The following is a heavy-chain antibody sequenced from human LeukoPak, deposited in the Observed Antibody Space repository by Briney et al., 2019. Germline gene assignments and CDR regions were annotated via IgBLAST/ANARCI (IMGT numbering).Heavy chain of an antibody. CDR2: IKQDGNEK. D-gene: IGHD4/OR15-4a*01. J-gene: IGHJ4*02. CDR1: GFTFSSYW. V-gene: IGHV3-7*01. CDR3: ARDGAFRIYDY. Sequence: SGGSLRLPCAASGFTFSSYWMTWVRQAPGKGLEWVASIKQDGNEKYYVDSVKGRFTISRDNARNSLYLQMSSLRADDTAVYYCARDGAFRIYDYWGQGTLVTVSS.